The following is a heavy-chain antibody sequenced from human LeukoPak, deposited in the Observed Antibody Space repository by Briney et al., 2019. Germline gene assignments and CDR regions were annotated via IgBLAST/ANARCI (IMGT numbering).Heavy chain of an antibody. Sequence: ASVKVSCKASGGTFSSYAISWVRQAPGQGLEWMGGIIPIFGTANYAQKFQGRVTITADESTSTAYMELSSLRSEDTAVYYCASGTQAGRSSTDKGYYYYYMDVWGKGTTVTVSS. CDR1: GGTFSSYA. CDR3: ASGTQAGRSSTDKGYYYYYMDV. V-gene: IGHV1-69*01. D-gene: IGHD6-13*01. CDR2: IIPIFGTA. J-gene: IGHJ6*03.